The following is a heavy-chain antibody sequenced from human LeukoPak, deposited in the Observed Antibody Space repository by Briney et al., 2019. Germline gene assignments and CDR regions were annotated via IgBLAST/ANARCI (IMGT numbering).Heavy chain of an antibody. J-gene: IGHJ4*02. CDR3: ARDSSGYSDY. D-gene: IGHD3-22*01. Sequence: SETLSLTCTVSGGSISSGGYYWSWIRQHPGKGLEWIGYIYYSGSTYYNTSLKSRVTISVDTSKNQFSLKLSSVTAADTAVYYCARDSSGYSDYWGQGTLVTVSS. V-gene: IGHV4-31*03. CDR1: GGSISSGGYY. CDR2: IYYSGST.